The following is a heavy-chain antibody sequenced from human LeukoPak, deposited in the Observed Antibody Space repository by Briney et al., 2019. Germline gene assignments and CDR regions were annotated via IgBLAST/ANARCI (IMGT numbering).Heavy chain of an antibody. CDR2: IYHSGST. CDR3: ARGAVVADY. D-gene: IGHD6-19*01. CDR1: GYSISSGYY. Sequence: PSETLSLTCAVSGYSISSGYYWGWTRQPPGKGLEWIGIIYHSGSTYYNPSLKGRVTISVDTSKNQFSLKLSSVTAADTAVYYCARGAVVADYWGQGTLVTVSS. J-gene: IGHJ4*02. V-gene: IGHV4-38-2*01.